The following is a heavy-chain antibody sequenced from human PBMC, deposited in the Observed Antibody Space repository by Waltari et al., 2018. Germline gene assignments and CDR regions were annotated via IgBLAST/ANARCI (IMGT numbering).Heavy chain of an antibody. J-gene: IGHJ4*02. CDR1: GFSLSNARLG. CDR2: IFSNDEK. Sequence: QVTLKESGPVLVKPTETLTLTCTVSGFSLSNARLGVSWLRQPPGKALEWLAPIFSNDEKSYSTSLKSRLTISKDTSKSQVVLTMTNMDPVDTATYYCARMSIAVAGPSFDYWGQGTLVTVSS. V-gene: IGHV2-26*01. CDR3: ARMSIAVAGPSFDY. D-gene: IGHD6-19*01.